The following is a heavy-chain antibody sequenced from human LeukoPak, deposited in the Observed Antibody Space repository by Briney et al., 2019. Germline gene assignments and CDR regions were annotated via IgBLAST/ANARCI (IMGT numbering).Heavy chain of an antibody. V-gene: IGHV3-74*01. J-gene: IGHJ4*02. Sequence: GGSLRLSCAASGFTFSTYWMHSVRQAPGKGLVWVSRINSDESSTTYADSVKGRFTISRDNAKNTLYLQMNSLRAEDTAVYYCAKSRRAYCSGGSCFGLWDYWGQGTLVTVSS. CDR3: AKSRRAYCSGGSCFGLWDY. CDR2: INSDESST. CDR1: GFTFSTYW. D-gene: IGHD2-15*01.